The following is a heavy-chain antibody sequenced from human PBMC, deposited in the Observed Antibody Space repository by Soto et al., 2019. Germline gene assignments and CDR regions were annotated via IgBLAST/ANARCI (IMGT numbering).Heavy chain of an antibody. Sequence: QVQLVESGGGVVQPGKSLRLSCAASGFIFSNYGMHWVRQASAKGLEWVALISFDGKNRNYADSVKGRFTIYRDNPKNTLYLEMNSLRPEDTAFYYCAKRGGVVGGSEHPFFEYWGQGTLVTVSS. D-gene: IGHD2-15*01. V-gene: IGHV3-30*18. CDR3: AKRGGVVGGSEHPFFEY. CDR2: ISFDGKNR. CDR1: GFIFSNYG. J-gene: IGHJ4*02.